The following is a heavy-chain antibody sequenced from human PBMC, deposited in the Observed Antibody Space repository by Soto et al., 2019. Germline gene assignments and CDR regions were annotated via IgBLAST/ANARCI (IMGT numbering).Heavy chain of an antibody. CDR1: GYTFTSYG. CDR3: ARVGADYSFSTVYGMDV. J-gene: IGHJ6*02. V-gene: IGHV1-18*04. Sequence: ASVKVSCKASGYTFTSYGISWVRQAPGQGLEWMGWISAYNGNTNYAQKLQGRVTMTTDTSTSTAYMELRSLRSDDTAVYYCARVGADYSFSTVYGMDVWGQGTTVTVSS. D-gene: IGHD4-4*01. CDR2: ISAYNGNT.